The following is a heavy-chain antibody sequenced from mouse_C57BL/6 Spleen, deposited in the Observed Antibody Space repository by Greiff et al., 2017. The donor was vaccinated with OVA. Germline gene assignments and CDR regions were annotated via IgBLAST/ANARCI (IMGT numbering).Heavy chain of an antibody. D-gene: IGHD1-1*01. CDR2: INPNNGGT. J-gene: IGHJ2*01. CDR3: ASYYYGSSPNFGY. Sequence: EVQLQQSGPELVKPGASVKISCKASGYTFTDYYMNWVKQSHGKSLEWIGDINPNNGGTSYNQKFKGKATLTVDKSSSTAYMELRSLTSEDSAVYYCASYYYGSSPNFGYWGQGTTLTVSS. CDR1: GYTFTDYY. V-gene: IGHV1-26*01.